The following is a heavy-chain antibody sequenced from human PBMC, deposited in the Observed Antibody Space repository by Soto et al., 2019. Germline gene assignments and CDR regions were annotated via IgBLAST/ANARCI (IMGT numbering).Heavy chain of an antibody. CDR3: ARDRFITIFGVVLNKYYSYGMDV. V-gene: IGHV1-3*01. Sequence: ASVKVSCKASGYTFTSYAMHWVRQAPGQRREWMGWINAGNGNTKYSQKFQGRVTITRDTSASTAYMELSSLRSEDTAVYYCARDRFITIFGVVLNKYYSYGMDVWGQGXTVTVYS. CDR1: GYTFTSYA. J-gene: IGHJ6*02. CDR2: INAGNGNT. D-gene: IGHD3-3*01.